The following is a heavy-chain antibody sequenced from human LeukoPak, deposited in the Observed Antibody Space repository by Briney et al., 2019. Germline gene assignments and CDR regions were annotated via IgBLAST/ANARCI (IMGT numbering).Heavy chain of an antibody. J-gene: IGHJ6*03. CDR3: ARDKRADYYYYYYYMDV. CDR2: ISYDGSNK. CDR1: GFTFSRND. D-gene: IGHD2-21*01. V-gene: IGHV3-30*03. Sequence: GGSLRLSCAASGFTFSRNDMHWVRQAPGKGLEWVAVISYDGSNKYYADSVKGRFTISRDNSKNTLYLQMNSLRAEDTAVYYCARDKRADYYYYYYYMDVWGKGTTVTVSS.